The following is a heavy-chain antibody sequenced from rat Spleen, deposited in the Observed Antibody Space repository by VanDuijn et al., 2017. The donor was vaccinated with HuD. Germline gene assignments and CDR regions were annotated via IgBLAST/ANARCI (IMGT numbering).Heavy chain of an antibody. CDR3: AREGRTHYFDY. CDR2: IWGDGST. V-gene: IGHV2-4*01. Sequence: QVQLKESGPGLVQPSQTLSLTCTVSGFSLVSYGVSWVRQPPGKGLEWMGGIWGDGSTDYNSAVQSRLSISRDTSKSQVFLKMNSLQTEDTATYYCAREGRTHYFDYWGQGVMVTVSS. D-gene: IGHD1-11*01. CDR1: GFSLVSYG. J-gene: IGHJ2*01.